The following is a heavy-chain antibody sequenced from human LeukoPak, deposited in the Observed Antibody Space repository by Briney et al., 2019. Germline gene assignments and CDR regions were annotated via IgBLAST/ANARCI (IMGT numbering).Heavy chain of an antibody. CDR2: IYYTGSN. CDR3: ARSYYDSSGYRYYDY. J-gene: IGHJ4*02. CDR1: GSSISGFY. V-gene: IGHV4-59*01. D-gene: IGHD3-22*01. Sequence: PSETLSLTCSVSGSSISGFYWSWIRQPPGKGLEWIGHIYYTGSNYNRPSLKTRVTMSLDTSKNQLFLNLSSLTAADTAVYYCARSYYDSSGYRYYDYWGQGTLVTVSS.